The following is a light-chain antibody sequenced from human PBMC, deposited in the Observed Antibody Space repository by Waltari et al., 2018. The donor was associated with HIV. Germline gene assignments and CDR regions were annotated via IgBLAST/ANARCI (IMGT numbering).Light chain of an antibody. CDR2: DVN. V-gene: IGLV2-11*01. CDR3: SSYAGSSIYVI. J-gene: IGLJ2*01. CDR1: ISDVGPYHY. Sequence: QSALTQPRSLSASPGQSITISCSGTISDVGPYHYVSWYQQHPGKAPQLIVFDVNERPSGVPDRFSGSKSGNTASLTIAGLQAEDEADYYCSSYAGSSIYVIFGGGTKLTVL.